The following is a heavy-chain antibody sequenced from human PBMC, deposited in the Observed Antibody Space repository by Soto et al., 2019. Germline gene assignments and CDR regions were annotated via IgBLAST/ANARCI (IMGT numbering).Heavy chain of an antibody. Sequence: QVQLQESGPGLVKPSQTLSLTCTVSGGSINTAGYYWNWVRHNPGKGLEWIGYIFYSGSTYYNPSRKSRLTMSLDKSKNHFSLKLSSVTAADTAYYYCARSFYDLSTATGGHWFDPWGHGTLVTVSS. CDR2: IFYSGST. D-gene: IGHD3-9*01. CDR3: ARSFYDLSTATGGHWFDP. CDR1: GGSINTAGYY. V-gene: IGHV4-31*03. J-gene: IGHJ5*02.